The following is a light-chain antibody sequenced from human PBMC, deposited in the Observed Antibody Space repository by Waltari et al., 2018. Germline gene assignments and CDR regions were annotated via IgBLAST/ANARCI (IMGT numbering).Light chain of an antibody. Sequence: QAVLTQPSSLSASPGASASLTCTLRSVINIGPYWIHWYQQKPGSPPHFLLGFKADSDKPQGSGVPSRFSGSKDASANAGIFLISGLQAEDEADYYCMIWHSSAVVFGGGTKLTVL. J-gene: IGLJ2*01. CDR2: FKADSDK. CDR3: MIWHSSAVV. CDR1: SVINIGPYW. V-gene: IGLV5-45*03.